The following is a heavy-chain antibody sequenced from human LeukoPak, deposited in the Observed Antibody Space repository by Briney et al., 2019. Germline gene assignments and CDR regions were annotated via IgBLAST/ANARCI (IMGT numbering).Heavy chain of an antibody. CDR2: IYYSGST. Sequence: SETLSLTCTVPVGSISSSSYYWGWIRQPPGKGLEWIGSIYYSGSTYYNPSLKSRVTISVDTSKNQFSLKLSSVSAADTAVYYCARHFTSGSYSPAGYWGQGTLVTVSS. D-gene: IGHD1-26*01. CDR1: VGSISSSSYY. CDR3: ARHFTSGSYSPAGY. J-gene: IGHJ4*02. V-gene: IGHV4-39*01.